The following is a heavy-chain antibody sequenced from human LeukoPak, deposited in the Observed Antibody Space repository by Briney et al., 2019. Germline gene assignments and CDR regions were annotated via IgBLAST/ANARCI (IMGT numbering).Heavy chain of an antibody. CDR3: ARLTQGRCFDYIFAF. Sequence: PSETLSLTCTVSGFSVSDPLSYWGWVRQPPGKGLEWIAEINFIGRTSYNSSLNSRVTMSVDTSKNQFSLKMTSLTAADTAVYFCARLTQGRCFDYIFAFWGQGILVTVSS. D-gene: IGHD3-9*01. CDR1: GFSVSDPLSY. CDR2: INFIGRT. J-gene: IGHJ4*02. V-gene: IGHV4-39*01.